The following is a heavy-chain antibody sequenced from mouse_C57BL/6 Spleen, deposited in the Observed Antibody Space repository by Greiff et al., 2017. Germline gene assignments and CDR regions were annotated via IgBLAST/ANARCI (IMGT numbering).Heavy chain of an antibody. D-gene: IGHD1-1*01. J-gene: IGHJ4*01. CDR3: AIYYGSSYERYAMDY. CDR1: GFNIKDYY. CDR2: IDPEDGET. Sequence: VQLKQSGAELVKPGASVKLSCTASGFNIKDYYMHWVKQRTEQGLEWIGRIDPEDGETKYAPKFQGKATITADTSSNTAYLQLSSLTSEDTAVYYCAIYYGSSYERYAMDYWGQGTSVTVSS. V-gene: IGHV14-2*01.